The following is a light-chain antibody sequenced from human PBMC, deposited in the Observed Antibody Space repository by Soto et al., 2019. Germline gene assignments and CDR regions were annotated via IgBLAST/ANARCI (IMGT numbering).Light chain of an antibody. Sequence: QSVLTQPPSASGTPGQRVTISCSGSSSNIGSNTVNWYQHLPGTAPKVLIYNNNQRPSGVPDRFSGSKSGTSASLAISGLQTEDEADYYCAAWDDSLNGGVFGGGTKLTVL. CDR2: NNN. J-gene: IGLJ2*01. V-gene: IGLV1-44*01. CDR1: SSNIGSNT. CDR3: AAWDDSLNGGV.